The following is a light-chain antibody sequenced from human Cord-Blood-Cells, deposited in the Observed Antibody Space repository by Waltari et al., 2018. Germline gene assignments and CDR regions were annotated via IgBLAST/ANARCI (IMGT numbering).Light chain of an antibody. J-gene: IGKJ4*01. CDR3: QQSYSTPLT. V-gene: IGKV1-39*01. Sequence: DIQMTQSPSSLSASVGDRVTITCRESQSISSYLNWYQQKPGKAPKLRIYAASSLKSGVPSRFSCSGSGTACTLTIRSLQPADFSTYYCQQSYSTPLTFGGGTKVEIK. CDR2: AAS. CDR1: QSISSY.